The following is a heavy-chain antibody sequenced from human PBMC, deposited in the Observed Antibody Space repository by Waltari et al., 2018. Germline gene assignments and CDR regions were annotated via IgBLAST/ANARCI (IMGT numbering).Heavy chain of an antibody. CDR1: GFTFSSYS. J-gene: IGHJ4*02. V-gene: IGHV3-21*01. Sequence: EVQLVESGGGLVKPGGSLRLSCAASGFTFSSYSMNWVRQAPGKGLEWVSSISSSSSDIYYADSVKGRFTISRDNAKNSLYLQMNSLRAEDTAVYYCTTYYDFWSGYWTPGYFDYWGQGTLVTVSS. D-gene: IGHD3-3*01. CDR2: ISSSSSDI. CDR3: TTYYDFWSGYWTPGYFDY.